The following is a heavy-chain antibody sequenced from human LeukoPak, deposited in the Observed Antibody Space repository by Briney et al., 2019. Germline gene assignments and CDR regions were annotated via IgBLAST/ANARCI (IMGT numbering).Heavy chain of an antibody. J-gene: IGHJ6*03. CDR3: ARESMGISYYMDV. CDR1: GFTFSSYA. V-gene: IGHV3-23*01. D-gene: IGHD6-13*01. CDR2: LSGSGGGT. Sequence: GGSLRLSCAASGFTFSSYAMSWVRQAPGKGLEWVSTLSGSGGGTYYADSVKGRFTISRDNSKNTLYLQMNSLRAEDTAVYYCARESMGISYYMDVWGKGTTVTISS.